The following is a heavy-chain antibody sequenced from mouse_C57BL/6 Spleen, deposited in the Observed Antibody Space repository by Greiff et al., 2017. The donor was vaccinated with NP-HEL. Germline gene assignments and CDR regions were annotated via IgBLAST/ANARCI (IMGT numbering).Heavy chain of an antibody. V-gene: IGHV1-80*01. CDR3: ARWGTTVGYWYFDV. D-gene: IGHD1-1*01. CDR1: GYAFSSYW. J-gene: IGHJ1*03. CDR2: IYPGDGDT. Sequence: QVQLQQSGAELVKPGASVKISCKASGYAFSSYWMNWVKQRPGKGLEWIGQIYPGDGDTNYNGKFKGKATLTADKSSSTAYMQLSSLTSEDSAVYFCARWGTTVGYWYFDVWGTGTTVTVSS.